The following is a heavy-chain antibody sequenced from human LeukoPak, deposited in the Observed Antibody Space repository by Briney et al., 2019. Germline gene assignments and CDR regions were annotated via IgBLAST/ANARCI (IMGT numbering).Heavy chain of an antibody. CDR1: GFTFSSYG. CDR2: ISYDGSNK. D-gene: IGHD3-10*01. Sequence: PGGSLRLSCAASGFTFSSYGMHWVRQAPGKGLEWVAVISYDGSNKYYADSVKGRFTISRDNSKNTLYLQMNSLRAEDTAVYYCARNGSGSYSNALDYWGQGTLVTVSS. V-gene: IGHV3-30*03. J-gene: IGHJ4*02. CDR3: ARNGSGSYSNALDY.